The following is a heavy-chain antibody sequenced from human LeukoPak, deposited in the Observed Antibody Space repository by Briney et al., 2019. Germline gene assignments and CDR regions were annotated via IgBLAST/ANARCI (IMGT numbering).Heavy chain of an antibody. J-gene: IGHJ6*02. CDR1: GFTVSSSS. V-gene: IGHV3-66*01. CDR2: ISGDGNT. CDR3: ARGQEQFSSPWQWGPRRKNFYYYGMDV. Sequence: TGGSLRLSCAASGFTVSSSSMNWLRLGPGKGLEWVSVISGDGNTYYADSVKGRFAISRDNSRNTLSLQMHGLRADDTAVYYCARGQEQFSSPWQWGPRRKNFYYYGMDVWGQGTTVTVSS. D-gene: IGHD6-19*01.